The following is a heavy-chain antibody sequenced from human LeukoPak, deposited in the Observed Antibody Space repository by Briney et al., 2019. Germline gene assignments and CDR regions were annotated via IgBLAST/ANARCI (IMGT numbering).Heavy chain of an antibody. Sequence: SVKVSCKASGGTCSSNAISWVRQAPGQGLEWMGGIIPLFGTTNYAQKFQGRVTISADESTSTAYMELNSLRSEDTAVYYCARVVVVVPIGGLGWFDPWGQGTLVTVSS. CDR1: GGTCSSNA. CDR2: IIPLFGTT. D-gene: IGHD2-2*01. CDR3: ARVVVVVPIGGLGWFDP. V-gene: IGHV1-69*13. J-gene: IGHJ5*02.